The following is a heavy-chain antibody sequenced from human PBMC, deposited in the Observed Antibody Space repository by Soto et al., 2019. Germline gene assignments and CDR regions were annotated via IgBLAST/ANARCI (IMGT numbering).Heavy chain of an antibody. CDR1: GFILNNYA. CDR3: AKGLSVGYFQH. D-gene: IGHD2-21*02. J-gene: IGHJ1*01. V-gene: IGHV3-23*01. CDR2: IGGSGGST. Sequence: VQLLESGGDLVQPGGSLRLSCVASGFILNNYAMSWVRQAPGKGLEWVSTIGGSGGSTYYADSVKGRFTISRDNSKKTLYVQMNSLRAEDTAVYYCAKGLSVGYFQHWGQGTLVTVSS.